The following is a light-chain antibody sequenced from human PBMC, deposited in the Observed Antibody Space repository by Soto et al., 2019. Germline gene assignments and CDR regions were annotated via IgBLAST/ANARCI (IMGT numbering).Light chain of an antibody. V-gene: IGLV1-47*02. CDR3: VSWDDSLSGLV. CDR1: SANVGNNY. CDR2: SNN. Sequence: QSVLAQPPSESGTPGQRVTISCSGRSANVGNNYVCWYQQLPGAAPKLLIYSNNHRPSGVPVRFSGSKSGTSASLAISGLRSEDEGDYYCVSWDDSLSGLVFGTGTKLTVL. J-gene: IGLJ1*01.